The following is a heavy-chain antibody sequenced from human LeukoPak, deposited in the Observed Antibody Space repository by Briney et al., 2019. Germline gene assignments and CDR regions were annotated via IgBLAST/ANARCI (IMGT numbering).Heavy chain of an antibody. CDR3: ARIGDSSSGY. CDR2: MNPNSGNT. D-gene: IGHD6-6*01. CDR1: GYTFTSYD. Sequence: GASVKVSCKASGYTFTSYDINWLRQATGQGLEWMGWMNPNSGNTGYAQKFQGRVTMTTDTSTSTAYMELRSLRSDDTAVYYCARIGDSSSGYWGQGTLVTVSS. V-gene: IGHV1-8*01. J-gene: IGHJ4*02.